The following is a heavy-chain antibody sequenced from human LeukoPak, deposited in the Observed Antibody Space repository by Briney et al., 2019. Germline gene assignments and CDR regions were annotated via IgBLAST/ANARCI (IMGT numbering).Heavy chain of an antibody. CDR2: IYRGGST. CDR3: ARETLYYYDSSGYYGIFDY. V-gene: IGHV3-66*01. D-gene: IGHD3-22*01. Sequence: GGSLRLSCAASGFTVSSNYMSWVRQAPGKGLEWVSVIYRGGSTYYADSVKGRFTISRDNSKNTLYLQMNSLRAEDTAVYYCARETLYYYDSSGYYGIFDYWGQGTLVTVSS. J-gene: IGHJ4*02. CDR1: GFTVSSNY.